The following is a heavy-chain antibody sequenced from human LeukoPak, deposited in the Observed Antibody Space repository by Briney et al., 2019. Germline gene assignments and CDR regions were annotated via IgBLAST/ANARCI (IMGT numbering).Heavy chain of an antibody. V-gene: IGHV1-69*05. CDR2: IIPTFGTA. J-gene: IGHJ3*02. D-gene: IGHD3-22*01. CDR3: AREANGDYYDSSGYYPDAFDI. CDR1: GYTFTSYG. Sequence: SVKVSCKASGYTFTSYGISWVRQAPGQGLEWMGGIIPTFGTANYAQKFQGRVTITTDESTSTAYMELSSLRSEDTAVYYCAREANGDYYDSSGYYPDAFDIWGQGTMVTVSS.